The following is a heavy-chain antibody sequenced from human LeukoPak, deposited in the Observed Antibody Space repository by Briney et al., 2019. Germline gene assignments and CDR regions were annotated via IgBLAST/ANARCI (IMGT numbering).Heavy chain of an antibody. D-gene: IGHD2-2*01. Sequence: PSQTLSLTCTVYADSISNYYWSWIRQSQGKELEWIGYMYNRGRTIYNPSLKSRVTISTDTSKNQFSLRLTSVTAADTAVYFCARQGGFASSAGVWGKGTTVTVSS. CDR2: MYNRGRT. V-gene: IGHV4-59*01. J-gene: IGHJ6*04. CDR3: ARQGGFASSAGV. CDR1: ADSISNYY.